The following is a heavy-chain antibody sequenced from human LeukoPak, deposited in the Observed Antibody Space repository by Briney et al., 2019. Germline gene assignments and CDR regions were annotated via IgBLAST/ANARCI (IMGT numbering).Heavy chain of an antibody. Sequence: ASVKVSCKASGYTFTSYYMHWVRQAPGQGLEWMGIINPSGGSTNYAQKFQGRVTITADESTSTAYMELSSLRSEDTAVYYCARLEYSSSSSWGQGTLVTVSS. CDR2: INPSGGST. D-gene: IGHD6-6*01. CDR1: GYTFTSYY. J-gene: IGHJ4*02. CDR3: ARLEYSSSSS. V-gene: IGHV1-46*01.